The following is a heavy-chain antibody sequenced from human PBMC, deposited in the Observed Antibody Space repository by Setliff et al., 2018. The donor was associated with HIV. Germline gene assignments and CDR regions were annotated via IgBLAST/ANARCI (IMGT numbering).Heavy chain of an antibody. V-gene: IGHV3-66*02. D-gene: IGHD2-8*01. Sequence: GGSLRLSCAASGFTVSTNYMSWVRQAPGKWLEWVSIIYTGGSTYYADSVKGRFTISRDNSKNTLYLQMNSLRAEDTAVYYCARTEEWWRPFDYWGQGTLVTVS. CDR1: GFTVSTNY. CDR3: ARTEEWWRPFDY. CDR2: IYTGGST. J-gene: IGHJ4*02.